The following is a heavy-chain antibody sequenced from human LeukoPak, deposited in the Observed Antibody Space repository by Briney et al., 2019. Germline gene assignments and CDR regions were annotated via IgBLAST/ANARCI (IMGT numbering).Heavy chain of an antibody. V-gene: IGHV4-39*07. Sequence: PSETLSLTCTVSGGSISSSSYYWGWIRQPPGKGLEWIGSIYYSGSTYYNPSLKSRVTISVDTSKNQFSLKLSSVTAADTAVYYCARVLRSTLDTFDPWGQGTLVTVSS. J-gene: IGHJ5*02. CDR1: GGSISSSSYY. CDR3: ARVLRSTLDTFDP. D-gene: IGHD3-9*01. CDR2: IYYSGST.